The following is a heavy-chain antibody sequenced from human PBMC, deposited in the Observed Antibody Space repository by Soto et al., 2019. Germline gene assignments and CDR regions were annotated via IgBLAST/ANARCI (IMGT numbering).Heavy chain of an antibody. CDR2: ISSSSNYK. V-gene: IGHV3-21*01. CDR1: GFTLSSYS. CDR3: ARANCSGGSCYAYYYYGMDV. J-gene: IGHJ6*02. Sequence: KAGGSLRLSCAASGFTLSSYSMNWVRQAPGKGLEWVSSISSSSNYKYYADAVKGRFTISRDNAKNSLYRQMNSLRAEDTAVYYCARANCSGGSCYAYYYYGMDVWGQGTTVTVSS. D-gene: IGHD2-15*01.